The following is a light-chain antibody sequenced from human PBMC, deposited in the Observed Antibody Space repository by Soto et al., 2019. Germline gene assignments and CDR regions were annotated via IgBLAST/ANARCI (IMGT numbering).Light chain of an antibody. CDR2: DAS. V-gene: IGKV3D-20*01. J-gene: IGKJ1*01. CDR1: QSVSSSY. Sequence: EIVLTQSPATLSLSPGERATLSCGASQSVSSSYLAWYQQKPGLEPRLLIYDASSRATGIPDRFSGSGSGTDFTLTISRLEPEDFAVYYCQQYGSSPRTFGQGTKVEIK. CDR3: QQYGSSPRT.